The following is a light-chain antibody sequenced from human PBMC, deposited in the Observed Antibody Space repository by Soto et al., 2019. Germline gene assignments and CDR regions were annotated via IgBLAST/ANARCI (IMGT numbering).Light chain of an antibody. Sequence: SSVLTQPPSVSVAPGQTARITCGGGNIGSKSVHWYQQRPGQAPVMVVYDDTDRPSGIPERIYGSNSGNTATLTISRVEAGDEADYYCQVWDRSTDQVVFGGGTKLTVL. CDR1: NIGSKS. CDR2: DDT. J-gene: IGLJ2*01. CDR3: QVWDRSTDQVV. V-gene: IGLV3-21*02.